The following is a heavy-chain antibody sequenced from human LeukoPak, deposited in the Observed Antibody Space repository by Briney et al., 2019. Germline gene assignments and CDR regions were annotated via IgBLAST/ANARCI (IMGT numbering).Heavy chain of an antibody. Sequence: SVKVSCKASGGTFSSYAISWVRQAPGQGLEWMGGIIPTFDTANYAQKFQGRVTITADESTSTAYMELSSLRSEDTAVYYCARVPTVTIYYYYYYMDVWGKGTTVTVSS. CDR2: IIPTFDTA. J-gene: IGHJ6*03. V-gene: IGHV1-69*13. CDR1: GGTFSSYA. CDR3: ARVPTVTIYYYYYYMDV. D-gene: IGHD4-11*01.